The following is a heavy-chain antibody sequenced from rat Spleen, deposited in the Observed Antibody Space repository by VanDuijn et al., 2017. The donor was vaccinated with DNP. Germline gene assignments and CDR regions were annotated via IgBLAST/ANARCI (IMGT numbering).Heavy chain of an antibody. CDR3: ARTSYYDGSYYLGWFAY. CDR2: IQSGGST. V-gene: IGHV2-27*01. CDR1: GFSLTSYG. Sequence: QVQLKESGPGLVQPSQTLSLTCTVSGFSLTSYGVTWVRQPPGKGLEWMGRIQSGGSTDYNSALKSRLTVSRDTSKSQVFLKMSSLQTEDTAMYFCARTSYYDGSYYLGWFAYWGQGTLVTVSS. J-gene: IGHJ3*01. D-gene: IGHD1-12*02.